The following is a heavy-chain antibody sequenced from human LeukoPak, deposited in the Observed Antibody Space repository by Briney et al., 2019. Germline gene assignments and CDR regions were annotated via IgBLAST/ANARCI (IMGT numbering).Heavy chain of an antibody. J-gene: IGHJ4*02. CDR1: GFIFSSYW. CDR2: INSDGSST. D-gene: IGHD6-6*01. CDR3: ARGGQLVPFDY. V-gene: IGHV3-74*01. Sequence: GGSLRLSCAASGFIFSSYWMHWVRQAPGKGLVWVSRINSDGSSTSYADSVRGRFTLSRDNAKNTLYLQMNSLRDEDTAFYYCARGGQLVPFDYWGQGTLVTVSS.